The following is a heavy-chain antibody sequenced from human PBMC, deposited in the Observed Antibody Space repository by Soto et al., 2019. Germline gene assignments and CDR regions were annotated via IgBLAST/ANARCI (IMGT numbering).Heavy chain of an antibody. CDR1: GGTFSTYV. Sequence: QVQLVQSGAEVKKPGSSVKVSCKASGGTFSTYVISWVRQAPGQGLEWMGGIIPVFATTNYAQKFQGRVTITADESTTTGHMELRSLRSADTAVYYCARGRIAGAATSFYYYGMDVWGQGTSVTVSS. D-gene: IGHD1-26*01. CDR3: ARGRIAGAATSFYYYGMDV. CDR2: IIPVFATT. V-gene: IGHV1-69*12. J-gene: IGHJ6*02.